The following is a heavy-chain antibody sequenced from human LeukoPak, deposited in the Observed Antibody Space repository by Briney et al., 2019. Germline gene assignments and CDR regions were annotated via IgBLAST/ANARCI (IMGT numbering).Heavy chain of an antibody. Sequence: ASVKVSCKASGYTFTSYGISWVRQAPGQGLEWMGWISAYNGNTNYAQKFQGRVTMTRNTSISTAYMELSNLRPEDTAVYYCARDLIQVSTPRAYYYGSGRLAYWGQGTLVTVSS. D-gene: IGHD3-10*01. V-gene: IGHV1-18*01. CDR3: ARDLIQVSTPRAYYYGSGRLAY. CDR2: ISAYNGNT. CDR1: GYTFTSYG. J-gene: IGHJ4*02.